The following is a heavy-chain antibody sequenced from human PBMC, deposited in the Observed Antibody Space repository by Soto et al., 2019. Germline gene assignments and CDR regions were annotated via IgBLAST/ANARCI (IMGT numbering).Heavy chain of an antibody. Sequence: GASVKVSCKASGGTFSSFGISWVRQAPGQGLEWMGGIIPVFGRPNYAQRFRGRLTITADESTNTGYMELIDLRSEDTAVYYCAREGSGYNFWGQGTQVTVSS. D-gene: IGHD5-12*01. CDR2: IIPVFGRP. J-gene: IGHJ1*01. CDR3: AREGSGYNF. V-gene: IGHV1-69*13. CDR1: GGTFSSFG.